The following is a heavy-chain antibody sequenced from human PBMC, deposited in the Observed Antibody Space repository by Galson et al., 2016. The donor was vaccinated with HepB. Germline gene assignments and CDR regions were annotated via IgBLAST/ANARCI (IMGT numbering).Heavy chain of an antibody. CDR3: SRDRDPQDFWSGYLNGTPLFDI. Sequence: SVKVSCKASGYTFTSYGISWVRQAPGQGLEWMGWISAYKGNTNYAQKLQGRVTMTTDTSTRTAYMELRSLKSDGTAVYYRSRDRDPQDFWSGYLNGTPLFDIWGQGTMVTVSS. CDR1: GYTFTSYG. V-gene: IGHV1-18*01. J-gene: IGHJ3*02. CDR2: ISAYKGNT. D-gene: IGHD3-3*01.